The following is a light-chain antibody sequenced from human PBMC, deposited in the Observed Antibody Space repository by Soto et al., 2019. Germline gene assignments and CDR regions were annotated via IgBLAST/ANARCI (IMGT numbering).Light chain of an antibody. V-gene: IGKV3-20*01. CDR3: KQYGSSPGT. CDR2: GAS. CDR1: QSVSSSY. J-gene: IGKJ1*01. Sequence: EIVLTQSPGTLSLSPGERATLSCRASQSVSSSYLAWYQQKPGQAPRLLIYGASSRATGIPDRFSGSGSGTDSTLTISRLEPEDLAVYYCKQYGSSPGTFTQGPKVEIK.